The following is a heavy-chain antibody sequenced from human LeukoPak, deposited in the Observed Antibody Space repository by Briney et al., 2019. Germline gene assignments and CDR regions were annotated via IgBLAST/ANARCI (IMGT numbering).Heavy chain of an antibody. J-gene: IGHJ5*02. Sequence: GGSLRLSCAASGFPFSDYAMTWVRQAPGKGLEWVAAISPSASHRYYADFVGGRFTISRDNSKNTLGLQMSSLRAEDTAVYYCVKDRFGPFDPWGQGTLVTVSS. D-gene: IGHD3-16*01. CDR3: VKDRFGPFDP. CDR2: ISPSASHR. V-gene: IGHV3-23*01. CDR1: GFPFSDYA.